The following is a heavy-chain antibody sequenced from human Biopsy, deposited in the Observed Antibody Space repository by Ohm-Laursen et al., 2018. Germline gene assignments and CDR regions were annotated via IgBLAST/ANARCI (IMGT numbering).Heavy chain of an antibody. D-gene: IGHD3-3*01. Sequence: EASVKVSCKASGGPSSNYAFSWVRQAPGQGLEWVGRIVPVLGHPNYAQRFQGRVSITADKSTSYVFMELSRLTSGDTAVYYCAADADGYYTEFDYWGPGTLVTVSS. CDR2: IVPVLGHP. CDR3: AADADGYYTEFDY. J-gene: IGHJ4*02. V-gene: IGHV1-69*04. CDR1: GGPSSNYA.